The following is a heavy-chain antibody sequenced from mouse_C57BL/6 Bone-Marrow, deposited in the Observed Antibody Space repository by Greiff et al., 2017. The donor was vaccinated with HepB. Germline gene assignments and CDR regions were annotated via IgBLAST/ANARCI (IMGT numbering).Heavy chain of an antibody. J-gene: IGHJ4*01. CDR1: GFSLSTFGMG. V-gene: IGHV8-8*01. D-gene: IGHD1-1*01. CDR3: ARITTVVATNAMDY. CDR2: IWWDDDK. Sequence: QVTLKESGPGILQPSQTLSLTCSFSGFSLSTFGMGVGWIRQPSGKGLEWLAHIWWDDDKYYNPALKSRLTISKDTSKNQVFLKIAYVDTADTATYYCARITTVVATNAMDYWGQGTSVTVSS.